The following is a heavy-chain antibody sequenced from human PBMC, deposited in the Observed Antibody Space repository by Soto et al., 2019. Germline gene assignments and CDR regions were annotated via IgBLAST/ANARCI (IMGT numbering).Heavy chain of an antibody. CDR3: ARDYSSYGPFDY. CDR2: IYSGGST. J-gene: IGHJ4*02. CDR1: GFTVSNNY. D-gene: IGHD5-18*01. V-gene: IGHV3-53*01. Sequence: GGSLRLSCAASGFTVSNNYMSWVRQAPGKGLEWVSVIYSGGSTNYADSVKGRFTISRDNAKNSLYLQMNSLRAEDTAVYYCARDYSSYGPFDYWGQGTLVTVS.